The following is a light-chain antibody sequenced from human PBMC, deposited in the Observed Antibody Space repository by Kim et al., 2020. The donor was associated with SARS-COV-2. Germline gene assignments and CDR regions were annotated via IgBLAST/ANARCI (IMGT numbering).Light chain of an antibody. V-gene: IGKV3-15*01. CDR2: SVS. J-gene: IGKJ4*01. Sequence: SPGESATLPCRASQSVRTNLAWYQQTPGQAPRLLLYSVSTRATDIPLRFSGSGSGTDFTLTISSLQSEDSAVYYCQQYDLWPPVTFGGGTKVDIK. CDR1: QSVRTN. CDR3: QQYDLWPPVT.